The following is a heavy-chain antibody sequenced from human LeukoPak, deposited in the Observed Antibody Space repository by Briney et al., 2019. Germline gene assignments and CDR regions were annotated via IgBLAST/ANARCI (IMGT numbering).Heavy chain of an antibody. Sequence: GGSLRLSCGASGFTFSSYGMHWVRQAPGKGLEWVAVISHDGSNKYYADCVKGRFTISRDNSKNTLYLQMNSLRAEDTAVYYCAKVEYYESSGYLNYWGQGTLVTVSS. V-gene: IGHV3-30*18. CDR1: GFTFSSYG. CDR2: ISHDGSNK. D-gene: IGHD3-22*01. J-gene: IGHJ4*02. CDR3: AKVEYYESSGYLNY.